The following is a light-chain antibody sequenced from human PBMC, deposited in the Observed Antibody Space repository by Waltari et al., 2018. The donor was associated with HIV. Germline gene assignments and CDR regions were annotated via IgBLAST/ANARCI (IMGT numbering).Light chain of an antibody. J-gene: IGLJ3*02. CDR3: AAWDDSLNEV. Sequence: QSVLTQPTSASGTPGQRVTISCSGRSPNIGTNAVNWYQQLPGTAPKLLIYKSNERSSGVPDRFSASKSGASASLAISGLQSEDEAVYYCAAWDDSLNEVFGGGTKLTVL. CDR2: KSN. V-gene: IGLV1-44*01. CDR1: SPNIGTNA.